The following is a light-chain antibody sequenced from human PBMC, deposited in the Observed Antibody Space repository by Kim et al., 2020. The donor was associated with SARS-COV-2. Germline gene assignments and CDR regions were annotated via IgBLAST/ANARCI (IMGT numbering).Light chain of an antibody. CDR2: AAS. Sequence: DIQMTQSPSSLSASVGDRVTITCRASQGISNYLAWYQQTPGKVPKLLIYAASTLESGVPSRFSGSGSGTEFTLTISSLQPDDVATYYCQKYDNVPWTFGQGTKVDIK. CDR3: QKYDNVPWT. V-gene: IGKV1-27*01. J-gene: IGKJ1*01. CDR1: QGISNY.